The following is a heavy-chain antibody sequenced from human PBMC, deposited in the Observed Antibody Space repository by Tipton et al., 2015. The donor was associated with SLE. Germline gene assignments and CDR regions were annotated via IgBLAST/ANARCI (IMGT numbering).Heavy chain of an antibody. Sequence: SLRLSCAASGFTFSDYYMSWIRQAPGKGLEWVSYISSSGSTIYYADSVKGRFTISRDNSKNTLYLQMNSLKTEDTAVYYCTRGSGSGWYPGPDAFDIWGQGTMVTVSS. J-gene: IGHJ3*02. CDR3: TRGSGSGWYPGPDAFDI. CDR1: GFTFSDYY. CDR2: ISSSGSTI. D-gene: IGHD6-19*01. V-gene: IGHV3-11*01.